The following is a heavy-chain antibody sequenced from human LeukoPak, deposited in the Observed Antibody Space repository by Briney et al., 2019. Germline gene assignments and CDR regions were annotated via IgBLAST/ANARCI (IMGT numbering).Heavy chain of an antibody. CDR1: GGSVSSGSYY. J-gene: IGHJ4*02. CDR2: IYYSGST. Sequence: KPSETLSLTCTVSGGSVSSGSYYWSWIRQPPGKGLEWIGYIYYSGSTNYNPSLKSRVTISVDTSKNQFSLKLSSVTAADTAVYYCATYNWTPSGRFDYWGQGTLVTVSS. D-gene: IGHD1-20*01. V-gene: IGHV4-61*01. CDR3: ATYNWTPSGRFDY.